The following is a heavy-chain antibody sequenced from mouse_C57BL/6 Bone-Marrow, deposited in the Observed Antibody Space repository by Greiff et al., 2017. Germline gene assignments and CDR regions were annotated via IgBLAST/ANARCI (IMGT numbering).Heavy chain of an antibody. V-gene: IGHV5-6*01. D-gene: IGHD1-2*01. J-gene: IGHJ1*03. CDR1: GFTFSSYG. CDR3: ARHESDGRYFDV. CDR2: ISSGGSYT. Sequence: EVQVVESGGDLVKPGGSLTLSCAASGFTFSSYGMSWVRQTPVNRLEWVATISSGGSYTYSPDSVKGRFTISRDNAKNTPYMQMSSQKSEDTAMYYCARHESDGRYFDVWGTGTTVTVSS.